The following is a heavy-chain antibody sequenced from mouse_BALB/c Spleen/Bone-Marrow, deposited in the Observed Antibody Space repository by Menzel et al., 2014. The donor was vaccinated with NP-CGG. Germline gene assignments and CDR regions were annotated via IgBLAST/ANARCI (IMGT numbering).Heavy chain of an antibody. D-gene: IGHD1-1*01. Sequence: EVQLQQSGAELVKSGASVKLSCTASGFNIKDTYMHWVKRRPEQGLEWIGRIDPANGNTKYDPKFQGKATITADTSSNTVYLQLSSLTSEDTAVYYCARYYYGTLLDYWGQGTTLTVSS. CDR2: IDPANGNT. CDR3: ARYYYGTLLDY. J-gene: IGHJ2*01. CDR1: GFNIKDTY. V-gene: IGHV14-3*02.